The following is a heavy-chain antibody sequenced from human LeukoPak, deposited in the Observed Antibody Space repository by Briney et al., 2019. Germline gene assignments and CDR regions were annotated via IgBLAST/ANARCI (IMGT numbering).Heavy chain of an antibody. J-gene: IGHJ5*02. CDR3: ARGRAKYYGSGSYYDGERNWFDP. D-gene: IGHD3-10*01. V-gene: IGHV1-8*01. Sequence: ASVTVSCTASGYTFTSYDINWVRQATGQGLEWMGWMNPNSGNTGYAQKFQGRVTMTRNTSISTAYMELSSLRSEDTAVYYCARGRAKYYGSGSYYDGERNWFDPWGQGTLVTVSS. CDR1: GYTFTSYD. CDR2: MNPNSGNT.